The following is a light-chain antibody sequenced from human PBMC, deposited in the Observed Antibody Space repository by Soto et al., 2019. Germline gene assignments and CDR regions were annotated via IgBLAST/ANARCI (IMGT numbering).Light chain of an antibody. Sequence: QSVLTQPPSVSGAPGQRVTISCTGSSSNIGAGFDVYWYQHLPGTAPKLLIYDNTNRPSGVPDRFSGSKSGTSASLAITGLQAEDEADYYCSSYAGSSNVFGTGTKVTVL. J-gene: IGLJ1*01. CDR3: SSYAGSSNV. V-gene: IGLV1-40*01. CDR2: DNT. CDR1: SSNIGAGFD.